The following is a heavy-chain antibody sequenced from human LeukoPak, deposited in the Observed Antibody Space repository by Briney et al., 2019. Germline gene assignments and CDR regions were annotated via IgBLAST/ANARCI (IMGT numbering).Heavy chain of an antibody. CDR2: IDSDGSIT. CDR1: GFAFSSFW. V-gene: IGHV3-74*01. J-gene: IGHJ4*02. D-gene: IGHD6-19*01. CDR3: ATKQWLAPPPDS. Sequence: GVSLRLSCAASGFAFSSFWMHWVCQPPGKGLVWVSRIDSDGSITTYADSVKGRFTVSRDNADNTMFLQMNSVRDEDTAVYYCATKQWLAPPPDSWGQGTPVTVSS.